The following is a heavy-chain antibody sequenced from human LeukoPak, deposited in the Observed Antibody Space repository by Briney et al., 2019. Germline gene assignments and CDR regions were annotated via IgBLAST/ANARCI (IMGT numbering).Heavy chain of an antibody. Sequence: ASVKVSCKASGYTFTSYGISWVRQAPGQGLEWMGWISAYNGNTNYAQKLQGRVTMTTDTSTSTAFMELRSLRSDDTAVYYCARDKYYYDSSGYYFDNWFDPWGQGTLVTVSP. V-gene: IGHV1-18*04. J-gene: IGHJ5*02. D-gene: IGHD3-22*01. CDR1: GYTFTSYG. CDR3: ARDKYYYDSSGYYFDNWFDP. CDR2: ISAYNGNT.